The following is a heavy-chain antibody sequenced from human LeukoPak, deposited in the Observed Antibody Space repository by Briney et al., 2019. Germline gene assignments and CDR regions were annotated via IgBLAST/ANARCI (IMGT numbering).Heavy chain of an antibody. D-gene: IGHD5-12*01. CDR1: GFTFDDYA. CDR2: ISWDGGST. Sequence: GGSLRLSCAASGFTFDDYAMHWVRQAPGKGLEWVSLISWDGGSTYYADSVKGRFTISRDNSKNSLYLQMNSLRAEDTALYYCAKEGSGYSGYALDYWGQGTLVTVSS. V-gene: IGHV3-43D*03. CDR3: AKEGSGYSGYALDY. J-gene: IGHJ4*02.